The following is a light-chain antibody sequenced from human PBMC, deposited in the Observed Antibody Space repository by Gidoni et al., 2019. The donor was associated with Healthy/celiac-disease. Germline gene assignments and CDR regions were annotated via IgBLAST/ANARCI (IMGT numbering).Light chain of an antibody. Sequence: PGQAPVLVIYGKNNRPSVIPDRFSGSSSGNTASLTITGAQAEDEADYYCNSRDSSGSHVVFGGGTKLTVL. CDR3: NSRDSSGSHVV. J-gene: IGLJ2*01. CDR2: GKN. V-gene: IGLV3-19*01.